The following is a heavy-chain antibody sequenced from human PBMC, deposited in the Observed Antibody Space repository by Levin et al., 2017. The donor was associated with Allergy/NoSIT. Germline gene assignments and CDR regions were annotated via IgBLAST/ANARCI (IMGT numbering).Heavy chain of an antibody. V-gene: IGHV1-18*01. Sequence: GESLKISCKASGYTFTSYGISWVRQAPGQGLEWMGWISAYNGNTNYAQKLQGRVTMTTDTSTSTAYMELRSLRSDDTAVYYCARDRMDLGRGDAFDIWGQGTMVTVSS. CDR1: GYTFTSYG. CDR2: ISAYNGNT. D-gene: IGHD1-26*01. CDR3: ARDRMDLGRGDAFDI. J-gene: IGHJ3*02.